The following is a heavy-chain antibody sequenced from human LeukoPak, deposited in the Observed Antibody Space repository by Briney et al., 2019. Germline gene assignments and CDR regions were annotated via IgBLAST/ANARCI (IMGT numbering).Heavy chain of an antibody. Sequence: PGGSLRLSCAASGFTFTSYVMSWVRQAPGKGLDWVPHISGSGATTFYADSVKGRFTISRDNSKNTLYLQMNSLRAEDTAIYYCAKSRAAAFDSWGQGTLVSVSS. CDR2: ISGSGATT. V-gene: IGHV3-23*01. J-gene: IGHJ4*02. D-gene: IGHD6-13*01. CDR1: GFTFTSYV. CDR3: AKSRAAAFDS.